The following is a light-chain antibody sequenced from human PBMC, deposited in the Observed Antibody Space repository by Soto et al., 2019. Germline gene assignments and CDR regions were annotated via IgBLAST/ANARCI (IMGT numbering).Light chain of an antibody. CDR1: SSDVGGYSY. CDR3: ISYAGDNKYV. J-gene: IGLJ1*01. V-gene: IGLV2-8*01. Sequence: QSALTQPPSASGSPGQSVTISCTGTSSDVGGYSYVSWYQQHPGKAPKLMIFEVTKRPSGVPDRFSGSKSGNTASLTVSRLQAGDEADYYCISYAGDNKYVFGHGTKLTVL. CDR2: EVT.